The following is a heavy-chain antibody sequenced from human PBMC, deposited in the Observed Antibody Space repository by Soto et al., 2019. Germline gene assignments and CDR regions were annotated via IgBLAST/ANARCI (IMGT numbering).Heavy chain of an antibody. D-gene: IGHD6-19*01. CDR1: GFTFNTYS. Sequence: PGGSLRLSYAASGFTFNTYSMNWVRQAPGKGLEWVSSISTTSDYIYYADSVRGRFTISRDNSKNTLYLQMNSLRAEDTAVYYCAIYSSGWYPLDYWGQGTLVTVSS. CDR3: AIYSSGWYPLDY. J-gene: IGHJ4*02. V-gene: IGHV3-21*01. CDR2: ISTTSDYI.